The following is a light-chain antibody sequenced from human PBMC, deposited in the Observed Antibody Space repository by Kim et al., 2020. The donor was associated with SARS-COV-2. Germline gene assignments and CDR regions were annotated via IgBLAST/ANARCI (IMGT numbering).Light chain of an antibody. Sequence: ELTQPPSASGTPGQRVTISCSGSSSNIGSNYVYWYQQLPGTAPKLLIYRNNQRPSGVHDRFSGSKSGTSASLAISGLRSEDEADYYCAAWDDSLSGVVFGGGTQLTVL. CDR1: SSNIGSNY. J-gene: IGLJ2*01. V-gene: IGLV1-47*01. CDR2: RNN. CDR3: AAWDDSLSGVV.